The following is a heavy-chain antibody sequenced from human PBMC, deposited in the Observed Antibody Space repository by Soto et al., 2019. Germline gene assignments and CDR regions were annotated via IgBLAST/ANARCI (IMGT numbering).Heavy chain of an antibody. CDR2: IDPSDSYT. J-gene: IGHJ4*02. V-gene: IGHV5-10-1*01. Sequence: GESLKISCKGSGYSFTSYWISWVRQMPGKGLEWMGRIDPSDSYTNYSPSFQGHVTISADKSISTAYLQWSSLKASDTAMYYCAKWDDYAIDYWGQGTLVTVSS. CDR3: AKWDDYAIDY. CDR1: GYSFTSYW. D-gene: IGHD4-17*01.